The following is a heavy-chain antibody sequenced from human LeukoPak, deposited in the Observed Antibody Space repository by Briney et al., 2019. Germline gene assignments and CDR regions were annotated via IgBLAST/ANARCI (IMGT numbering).Heavy chain of an antibody. J-gene: IGHJ4*02. CDR3: ASLYYYDSSGYYYKVLDY. Sequence: GGSLRLSCAAFGFTFSSYWMSWVRQAPGKGLVWVSRINSDGSSTSYADSVKGRFTISRDNSKNTLYLQMNSLRAEDTAVYYCASLYYYDSSGYYYKVLDYWGQGTLVTVSS. CDR1: GFTFSSYW. D-gene: IGHD3-22*01. CDR2: INSDGSST. V-gene: IGHV3-74*01.